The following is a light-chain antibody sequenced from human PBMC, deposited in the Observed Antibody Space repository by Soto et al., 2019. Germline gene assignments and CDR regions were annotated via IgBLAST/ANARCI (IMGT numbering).Light chain of an antibody. J-gene: IGKJ5*01. CDR1: QSVSSY. CDR2: DAS. Sequence: EIVMTQSPATLSLSPGERATLSCMASQSVSSYLAWYQQKPGQAPRLLIYDASNRATGIPARFSGSGSGTDFTLTISSLEPEDFAVYYCQQRSNPITFGQGTRLEI. V-gene: IGKV3-11*01. CDR3: QQRSNPIT.